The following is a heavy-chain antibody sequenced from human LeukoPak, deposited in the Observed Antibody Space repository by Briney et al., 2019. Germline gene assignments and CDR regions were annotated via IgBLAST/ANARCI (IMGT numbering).Heavy chain of an antibody. V-gene: IGHV1-2*02. CDR2: INPNSGGT. D-gene: IGHD2-21*02. CDR3: ARDQDRYCGGDCRYSLQH. CDR1: GYTFTGCF. J-gene: IGHJ1*01. Sequence: ASVKVSCKASGYTFTGCFIHYVRQAPGQGLEWMGWINPNSGGTNYAQKFQGRVTMTRDTSISTAYMELSRLRSDDTAVYYCARDQDRYCGGDCRYSLQHWGQGTLVTVSS.